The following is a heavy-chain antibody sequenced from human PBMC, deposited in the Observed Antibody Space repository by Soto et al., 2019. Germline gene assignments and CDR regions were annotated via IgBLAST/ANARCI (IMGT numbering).Heavy chain of an antibody. V-gene: IGHV3-64*01. CDR2: ISTNGGST. Sequence: GGSLRLSCVASGFTFSSYAMHWVRQAPGKGLEYVSAISTNGGSTYYANSVKGRFTISRDNSKNTLYLQMGSLRAEDMAVYYCARVDSLTIRGVFAIWAQGTMVIVS. CDR1: GFTFSSYA. J-gene: IGHJ3*02. CDR3: ARVDSLTIRGVFAI. D-gene: IGHD3-9*01.